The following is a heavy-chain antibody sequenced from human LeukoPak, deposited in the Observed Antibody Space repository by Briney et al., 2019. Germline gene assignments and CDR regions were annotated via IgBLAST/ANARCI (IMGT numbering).Heavy chain of an antibody. J-gene: IGHJ4*02. V-gene: IGHV4-39*01. CDR1: GFTFSNYA. CDR2: VYYSGNT. Sequence: PGGSLRLSCSASGFTFSNYAMHWVRQPPGKGLEWIGNVYYSGNTHYNPSLKSRVTISLDTSKNQFSLRLTSVTAADTAVYYCARHGLYQDYGYWGQGTLVTVSS. CDR3: ARHGLYQDYGY. D-gene: IGHD3-16*01.